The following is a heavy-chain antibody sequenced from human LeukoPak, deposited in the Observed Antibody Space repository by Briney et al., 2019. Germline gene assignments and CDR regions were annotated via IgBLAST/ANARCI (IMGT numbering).Heavy chain of an antibody. D-gene: IGHD6-13*01. CDR3: VRANGYSSSWYGDAFDI. CDR1: GFTISSDY. CDR2: IYNTGGT. J-gene: IGHJ3*02. Sequence: QPGGSLRLSCAASGFTISSDYMTWVRQAPGKGLEWVSVIYNTGGTKYADSVRGRFTISRDNSKNTLFLQMNSLRPEDTAVYYCVRANGYSSSWYGDAFDIWGQGTMVTVSS. V-gene: IGHV3-66*01.